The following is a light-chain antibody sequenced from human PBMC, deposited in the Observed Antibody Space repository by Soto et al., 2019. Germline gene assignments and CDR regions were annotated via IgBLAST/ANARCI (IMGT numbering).Light chain of an antibody. J-gene: IGLJ1*01. V-gene: IGLV2-14*01. CDR1: SSDVGRSSY. CDR3: TSFTSTTTLDV. Sequence: QSALTQPASVSGSPGQSVTISCTGTSSDVGRSSYVSWYQQHPNKAPKLIIFEVSHRPTGVSNRFSGSKSGHTASLTISGLQSGDDADYFCTSFTSTTTLDVFGTGTKVTVL. CDR2: EVS.